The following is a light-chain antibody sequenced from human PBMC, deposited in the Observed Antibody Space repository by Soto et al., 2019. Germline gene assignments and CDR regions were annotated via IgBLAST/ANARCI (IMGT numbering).Light chain of an antibody. J-gene: IGKJ5*01. CDR3: QQYGSSPIT. V-gene: IGKV3-20*01. CDR1: QSVSSSR. CDR2: DAS. Sequence: EIVLTQSPGTLSLSPGERATLSCRASQSVSSSRLGWYQQKPGQAPRLLIYDASGRVTDSPDRFSGSGSGTDFTLTISRLEPEDFVVYYCQQYGSSPITFGQGTRLEIK.